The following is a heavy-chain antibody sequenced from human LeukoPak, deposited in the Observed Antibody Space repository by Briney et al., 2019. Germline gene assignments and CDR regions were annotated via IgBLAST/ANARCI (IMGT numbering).Heavy chain of an antibody. CDR3: ARDAYCSSTSCYEAYYYYGMDV. J-gene: IGHJ6*02. V-gene: IGHV3-66*01. CDR2: IYSGGST. CDR1: GFTVSSNY. D-gene: IGHD2-2*01. Sequence: GSLRLSCAASGFTVSSNYMSWVRQAPGKGLEWVSVIYSGGSTYYADSVKGRFTISRDNSKNTLYLQMNSLRAEDTAVYYCARDAYCSSTSCYEAYYYYGMDVWGQGTTVTVSS.